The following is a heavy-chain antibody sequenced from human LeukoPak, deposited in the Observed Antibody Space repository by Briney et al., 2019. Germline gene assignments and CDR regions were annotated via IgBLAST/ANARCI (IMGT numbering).Heavy chain of an antibody. D-gene: IGHD4/OR15-4a*01. J-gene: IGHJ4*02. Sequence: PGGSLRLSCAASGFTFSTYAMHWVRQAPGKGLEYVSGVSRKGDSTYYADSVKGRFTISRDNSKNTLYLQMNSLRAEDTAVYYCAKGLSENDYWGQGTLVTVSS. CDR1: GFTFSTYA. CDR3: AKGLSENDY. V-gene: IGHV3-64*04. CDR2: VSRKGDST.